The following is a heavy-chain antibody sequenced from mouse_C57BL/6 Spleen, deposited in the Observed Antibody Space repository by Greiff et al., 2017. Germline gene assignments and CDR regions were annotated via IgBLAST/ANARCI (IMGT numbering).Heavy chain of an antibody. CDR1: GYTFTSYG. D-gene: IGHD1-1*01. Sequence: VQLQQSGAELVRPGSSVKMSCKTSGYTFTSYGINWVKQRPGQGLEWIGYINIGNGYTEYNEKFKGKATLTSDTSSSTAYMQLSSLTSEDSAIYFCAIPYYYGSSYGWYFDVWGTGTTVTVSS. V-gene: IGHV1-58*01. CDR3: AIPYYYGSSYGWYFDV. CDR2: INIGNGYT. J-gene: IGHJ1*03.